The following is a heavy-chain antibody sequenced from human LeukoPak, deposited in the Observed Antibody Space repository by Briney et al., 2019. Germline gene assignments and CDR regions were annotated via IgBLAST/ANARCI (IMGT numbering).Heavy chain of an antibody. D-gene: IGHD3-10*01. CDR1: GFSFSGYA. Sequence: GGSLRLSCAASGFSFSGYAMHWVRQAPGKGLEWVALISHDASNQYYGDSVKGRFTISRDNSKNTLYLQMNSLRADDRAMYYCARGAGPSLRVGWFDPWGQGTLVTVSS. CDR2: ISHDASNQ. V-gene: IGHV3-30*03. J-gene: IGHJ5*02. CDR3: ARGAGPSLRVGWFDP.